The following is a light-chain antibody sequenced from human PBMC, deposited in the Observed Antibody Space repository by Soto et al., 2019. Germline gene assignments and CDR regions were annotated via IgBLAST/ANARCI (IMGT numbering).Light chain of an antibody. J-gene: IGLJ2*01. Sequence: QTVVTQPPSASGTPGQRVTISCSGSSSNIGSNYVYWYQQLPGTAPKLLIYRNNQRPSGVPDRFSGSKSGTSASLAISGLRSEDEADYYCAVWDDSLSGYVVFGGGTQLTVL. CDR2: RNN. CDR1: SSNIGSNY. V-gene: IGLV1-47*01. CDR3: AVWDDSLSGYVV.